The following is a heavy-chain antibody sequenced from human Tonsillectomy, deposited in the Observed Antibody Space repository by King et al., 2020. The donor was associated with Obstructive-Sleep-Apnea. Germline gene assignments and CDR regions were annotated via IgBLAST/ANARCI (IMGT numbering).Heavy chain of an antibody. CDR3: ARGAYRSGWETLDY. CDR1: GFTFSSYA. D-gene: IGHD6-19*01. J-gene: IGHJ4*02. Sequence: QLVESGGGVVQPGRSLRLSCAASGFTFSSYAMHWVRQAPGKGLEWVAVISYDGSNKYYADSVKGRFTISSDNSKNTLYLQMNSLRAEDTAVYYCARGAYRSGWETLDYWGQGTLVTVSS. CDR2: ISYDGSNK. V-gene: IGHV3-30*04.